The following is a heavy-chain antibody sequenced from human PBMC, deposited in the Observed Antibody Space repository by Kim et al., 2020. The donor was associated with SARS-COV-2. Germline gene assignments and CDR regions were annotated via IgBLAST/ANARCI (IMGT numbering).Heavy chain of an antibody. CDR2: IIPIFGTA. V-gene: IGHV1-69*05. CDR3: AKGFSSSSSFDY. J-gene: IGHJ4*02. CDR1: GGTFSSYA. D-gene: IGHD6-6*01. Sequence: SVKVSCKASGGTFSSYAISWVRQAPGQGLEWMGGIIPIFGTANYAQKFQGRVTITTDESTSTAYMELSSLRSEDTAVYYCAKGFSSSSSFDYWGQGTLVTVSS.